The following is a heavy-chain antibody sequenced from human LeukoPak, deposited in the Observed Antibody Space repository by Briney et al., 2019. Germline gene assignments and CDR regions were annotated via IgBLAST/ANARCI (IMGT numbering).Heavy chain of an antibody. V-gene: IGHV3-23*01. J-gene: IGHJ4*02. D-gene: IGHD3-16*02. CDR1: GFTFSIYA. Sequence: QPGGSLRLSCAASGFTFSIYAMSWVRQTPGKGLEWVSAISGSGGTTYYADSVKGRFTISRDNSENTLYLQMNSLRAEDMAIYYCARGQGGVMITFGGVIVFDYWGQGAQVTVSS. CDR3: ARGQGGVMITFGGVIVFDY. CDR2: ISGSGGTT.